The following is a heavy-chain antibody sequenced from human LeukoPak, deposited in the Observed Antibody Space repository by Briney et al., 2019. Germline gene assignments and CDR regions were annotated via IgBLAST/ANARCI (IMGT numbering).Heavy chain of an antibody. CDR2: IKQDGSEK. V-gene: IGHV3-7*03. CDR1: GFTFSTYG. CDR3: ARAMDY. Sequence: GGSLRLSCAASGFTFSTYGMHWVRQAPGKGLEWVANIKQDGSEKYYVDSVKGRFTISRDNAKNSLYLQMNSLRAEDTAVYYCARAMDYWGQGILVTVSS. J-gene: IGHJ4*02.